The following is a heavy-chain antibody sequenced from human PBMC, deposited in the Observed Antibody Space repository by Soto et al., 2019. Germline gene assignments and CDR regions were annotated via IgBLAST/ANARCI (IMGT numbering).Heavy chain of an antibody. J-gene: IGHJ4*02. V-gene: IGHV3-23*01. CDR2: ISGSGGST. D-gene: IGHD3-16*01. CDR3: AKGRSPARSAGGVNY. CDR1: GFTFSSYA. Sequence: LRLSCAASGFTFSSYAMSWVRQAPGKGLEWVSAISGSGGSTYYADSVKGRFTISRDNSKNTLYLQMNSLRAEDTAVYYCAKGRSPARSAGGVNYWGQGTLVTVSS.